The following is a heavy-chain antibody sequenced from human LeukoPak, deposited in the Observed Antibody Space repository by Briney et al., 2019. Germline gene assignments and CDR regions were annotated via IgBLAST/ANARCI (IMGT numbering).Heavy chain of an antibody. Sequence: GGSLRLSCAASGFPFSSYAMSWVRQAPGKGLEWVSVISGAGGSTFYADSVKGRFIISRDNSKNTLYLQMSSLRADDTAVYYCAKDLGGSAWYGRGFEYWGQGTLVTVSS. D-gene: IGHD6-19*01. CDR1: GFPFSSYA. CDR3: AKDLGGSAWYGRGFEY. CDR2: ISGAGGST. J-gene: IGHJ4*02. V-gene: IGHV3-23*01.